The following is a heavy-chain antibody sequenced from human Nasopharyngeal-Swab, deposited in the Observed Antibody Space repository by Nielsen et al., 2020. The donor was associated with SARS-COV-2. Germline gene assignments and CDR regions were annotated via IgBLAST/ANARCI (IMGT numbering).Heavy chain of an antibody. V-gene: IGHV3-66*01. Sequence: GGSLRLSCAASGFTVTSNYMSWVRQAPGKGLEWVSIIYDGGSTYYADSVRGRFTISRDYSKNTLYLQMNSLRVEDTAVYYCATDAPGSGFALDTWGQGTMVTVLS. J-gene: IGHJ3*02. CDR3: ATDAPGSGFALDT. D-gene: IGHD3-22*01. CDR1: GFTVTSNY. CDR2: IYDGGST.